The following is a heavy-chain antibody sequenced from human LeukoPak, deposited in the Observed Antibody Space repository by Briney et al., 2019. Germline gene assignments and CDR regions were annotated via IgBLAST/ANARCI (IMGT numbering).Heavy chain of an antibody. Sequence: GGSLRLSCAASGFTFSSCAMSWVRQAPGKGLEWVSAISGSGGSTYYADSVKGRFTISRDNSKNTLCLQMNSLRAEDTAVYYCAKDPSCSGGSCYSFLSWFDPWGQGTLVTVSS. CDR2: ISGSGGST. V-gene: IGHV3-23*01. CDR3: AKDPSCSGGSCYSFLSWFDP. D-gene: IGHD2-15*01. CDR1: GFTFSSCA. J-gene: IGHJ5*02.